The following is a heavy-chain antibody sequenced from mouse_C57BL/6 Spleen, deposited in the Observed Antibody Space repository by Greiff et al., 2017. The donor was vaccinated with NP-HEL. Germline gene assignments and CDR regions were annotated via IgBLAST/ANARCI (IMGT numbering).Heavy chain of an antibody. J-gene: IGHJ2*01. V-gene: IGHV1-52*01. CDR2: IDPSDSET. CDR3: ARGVSLRLNY. D-gene: IGHD1-1*01. CDR1: GYTFTSYW. Sequence: QVQLQQPGAELVRPGSSVKLSCKASGYTFTSYWMHWVKQRPIQGLEWIGNIDPSDSETHYNQKFKDKATLTVDKSSSTAYMQLSSLTSEDSVVYYCARGVSLRLNYWGQGTTLTVSS.